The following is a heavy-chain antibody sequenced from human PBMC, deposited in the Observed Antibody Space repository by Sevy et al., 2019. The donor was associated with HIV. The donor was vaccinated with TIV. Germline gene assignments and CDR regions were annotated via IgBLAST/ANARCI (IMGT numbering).Heavy chain of an antibody. D-gene: IGHD3-3*02. CDR1: EFTFSSHA. V-gene: IGHV3-23*01. Sequence: GGSLRLSCAASEFTFSSHAVSWVRQAPGKGLEWVSAISGNGENTHYADCVRGRFTISRDNFKNTLYLHMGTLRAEDTALYYCARDGRGISAFDIWGQGTMVTVSS. CDR2: ISGNGENT. J-gene: IGHJ3*02. CDR3: ARDGRGISAFDI.